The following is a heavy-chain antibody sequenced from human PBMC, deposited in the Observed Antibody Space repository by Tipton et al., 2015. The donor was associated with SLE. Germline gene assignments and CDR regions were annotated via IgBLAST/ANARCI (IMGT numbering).Heavy chain of an antibody. J-gene: IGHJ6*02. CDR2: IIPIFGTA. Sequence: QSGAEVKKPGASVKVSCKASGYTFTSYGISWVRQAPGQGLEWMGRIIPIFGTANYAQKFQGRVTITADESTSTAYMELSSLRSEDTAVYYCAFGVVTDYGMDVWGQGTTVTVSS. CDR1: GYTFTSYG. V-gene: IGHV1-69*13. CDR3: AFGVVTDYGMDV. D-gene: IGHD3-3*01.